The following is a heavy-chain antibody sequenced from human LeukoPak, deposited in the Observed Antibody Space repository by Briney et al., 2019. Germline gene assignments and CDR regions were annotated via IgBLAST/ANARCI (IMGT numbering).Heavy chain of an antibody. J-gene: IGHJ4*02. V-gene: IGHV3-33*01. D-gene: IGHD2-2*01. CDR1: GFTFSSYG. CDR2: IWYDGTNK. CDR3: ARDFMIRGYCSSTSCYLDY. Sequence: PGRSLRLSCAASGFTFSSYGMHWVRQAPGKGLEWVAVIWYDGTNKYYADSVKGRFTISRDNSKNTLYPQLNSLRAEDTAVYYCARDFMIRGYCSSTSCYLDYWGQGTLVTVSS.